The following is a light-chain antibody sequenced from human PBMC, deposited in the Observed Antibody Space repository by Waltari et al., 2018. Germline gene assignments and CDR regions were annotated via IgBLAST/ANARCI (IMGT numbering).Light chain of an antibody. CDR1: SSDVGGYNY. J-gene: IGLJ1*01. CDR3: TSYAGNSNTYV. V-gene: IGLV2-8*01. CDR2: EVN. Sequence: QSALTQPPSASGSPGQSVTISCTGTSSDVGGYNYVSWYQQPPGKAPKLMIYEVNKPPPGVPERLPWLQSGQTAPPTGPWAQTEDDADYYCTSYAGNSNTYVFGTGTKVTVL.